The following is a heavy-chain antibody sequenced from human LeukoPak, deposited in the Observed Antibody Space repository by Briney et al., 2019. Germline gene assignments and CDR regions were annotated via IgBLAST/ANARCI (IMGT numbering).Heavy chain of an antibody. CDR3: ARERGYCSGGSCGTIYFDY. CDR1: GFTFSSYW. J-gene: IGHJ4*02. V-gene: IGHV3-7*01. D-gene: IGHD2-15*01. CDR2: IKQDGSEK. Sequence: GGSLRLSCAASGFTFSSYWMSWVRQAPGKGLEWVANIKQDGSEKYYVDSVKGRFTISRDNAKNSLYLQMNSLRAEDTAVYYCARERGYCSGGSCGTIYFDYWGQGTLVSVSS.